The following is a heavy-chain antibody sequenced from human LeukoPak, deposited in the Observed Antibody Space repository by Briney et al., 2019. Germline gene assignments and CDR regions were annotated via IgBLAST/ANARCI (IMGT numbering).Heavy chain of an antibody. CDR1: GGSISRGTYY. V-gene: IGHV4-39*01. D-gene: IGHD3-10*01. J-gene: IGHJ3*02. CDR3: ARHFRGYYYDAFDI. CDR2: IYYTGST. Sequence: PSENLSLTCTVSGGSISRGTYYWGWIRQPPGKGLEWLGSIYYTGSTHHNPSLKSRGTISVDTSKNEFSLKLTSVTAADTAVYYCARHFRGYYYDAFDIWGQGTMVTVSS.